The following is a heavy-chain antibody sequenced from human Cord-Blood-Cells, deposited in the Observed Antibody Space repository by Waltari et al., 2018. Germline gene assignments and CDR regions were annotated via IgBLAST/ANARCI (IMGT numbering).Heavy chain of an antibody. CDR3: ASGIKGYCSSTSCYYFDY. Sequence: QVQLQQWGAGLLKPSETLSLTCAVYGGSFSGYYWSWIRQPPGTGLEWSGENNQSGSNNHNPSLKSRVTISVDTSKNQFSLELSSVTAADTAVYYCASGIKGYCSSTSCYYFDYWGQGTLVTVSS. CDR1: GGSFSGYY. J-gene: IGHJ4*02. CDR2: NNQSGSN. V-gene: IGHV4-34*01. D-gene: IGHD2-2*01.